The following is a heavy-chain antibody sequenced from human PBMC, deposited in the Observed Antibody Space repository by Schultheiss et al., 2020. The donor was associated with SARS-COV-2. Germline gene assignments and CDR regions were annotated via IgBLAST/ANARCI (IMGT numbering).Heavy chain of an antibody. CDR2: ISAYNGNT. CDR1: GGTFSSYA. J-gene: IGHJ1*01. D-gene: IGHD3-9*01. Sequence: ASVKVSCKASGGTFSSYAISWVRQAPGQGLEWMGWISAYNGNTNYAQKLQGRVTMTTDTSTSTAYMELRSLRSDDTAVYYCARWRHYDILTGYYEYFQHWGQGTLVTVSS. CDR3: ARWRHYDILTGYYEYFQH. V-gene: IGHV1-18*01.